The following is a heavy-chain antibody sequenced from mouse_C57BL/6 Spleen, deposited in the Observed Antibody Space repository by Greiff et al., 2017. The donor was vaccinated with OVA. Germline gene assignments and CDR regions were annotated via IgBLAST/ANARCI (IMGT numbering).Heavy chain of an antibody. J-gene: IGHJ3*01. CDR3: ARIGY. D-gene: IGHD2-14*01. CDR2: IDPSDSNT. Sequence: QVQLQQPGAELVMPGASVKLSCKASGYTFTSYWMHWVKQRPGQGLEWIGEIDPSDSNTNYNQKFKGKSTLTVDKSSSTAYMQLSSLTSEDSAVYYCARIGYWGQGTLVTVSA. CDR1: GYTFTSYW. V-gene: IGHV1-69*01.